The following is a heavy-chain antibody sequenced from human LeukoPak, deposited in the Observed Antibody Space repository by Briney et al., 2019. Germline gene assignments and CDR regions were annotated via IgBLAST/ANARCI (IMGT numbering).Heavy chain of an antibody. J-gene: IGHJ6*02. CDR2: FDPEDGET. CDR3: ARAPRDAMGLDCYYYYGMDV. V-gene: IGHV1-24*01. Sequence: ASVKVSCKVSGYTLTELSMHWVRQAPGKGLEWMGGFDPEDGETIYAQKFQGRVTMTEDTSTDTAYMELSSLRSEDTAVYYCARAPRDAMGLDCYYYYGMDVWGQGTTVTVSS. D-gene: IGHD3-16*01. CDR1: GYTLTELS.